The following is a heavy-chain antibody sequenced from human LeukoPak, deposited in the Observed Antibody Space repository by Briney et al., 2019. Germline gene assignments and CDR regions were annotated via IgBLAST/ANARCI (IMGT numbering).Heavy chain of an antibody. J-gene: IGHJ4*02. V-gene: IGHV3-21*01. CDR3: ARGTMFPYYFDY. CDR2: ISTSSSYI. Sequence: GGSLRLSCAASGFKFSSYSMKWVRQAPGKGLEWVSFISTSSSYIYYADSLKGRFTISRDNAKNSPYLQMNSLRAEDTAVYYCARGTMFPYYFDYWGQGTLVTVSS. CDR1: GFKFSSYS. D-gene: IGHD3-10*02.